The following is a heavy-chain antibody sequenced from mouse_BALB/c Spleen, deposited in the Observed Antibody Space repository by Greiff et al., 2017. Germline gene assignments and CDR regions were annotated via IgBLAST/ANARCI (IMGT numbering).Heavy chain of an antibody. CDR2: INPSSGYT. D-gene: IGHD1-1*01. J-gene: IGHJ2*01. Sequence: VQLQESGADLARPGASVKMSCKASGYTFTSYTMHWVNQRPGQGLEWIGYINPSSGYTNYNQKFKDKATLTADKSSSTAYMQLSSLTTEDSAIYYCAGKDLRDGALDYWGQGTTLTVSS. CDR1: GYTFTSYT. CDR3: AGKDLRDGALDY. V-gene: IGHV1-4*01.